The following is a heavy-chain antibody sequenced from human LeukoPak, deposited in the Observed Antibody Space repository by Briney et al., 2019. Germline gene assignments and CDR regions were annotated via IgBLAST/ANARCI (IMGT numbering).Heavy chain of an antibody. J-gene: IGHJ3*02. Sequence: SGPTLVNPTQTLTLTCTFSGFSLNTSGMRVSWIRQPPAKALEWLARIDWDDDKFYSTSLKTRLTISKDTSKNQVVLTMTNMDPVDTATYYCARMVESRSSYDAFDIWGQGTMVTVSS. CDR2: IDWDDDK. CDR1: GFSLNTSGMR. CDR3: ARMVESRSSYDAFDI. D-gene: IGHD1-26*01. V-gene: IGHV2-70D*14.